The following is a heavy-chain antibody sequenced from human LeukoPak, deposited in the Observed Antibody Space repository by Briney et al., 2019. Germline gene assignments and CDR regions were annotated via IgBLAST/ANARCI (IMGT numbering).Heavy chain of an antibody. CDR1: GGTFSSYA. Sequence: SVKVSCTASGGTFSSYAISWVRQAPGQGLEWMGGIIPIFGTANYAQKFQGRVTITTDESTSTAYMELSSLRSEDTAVYYCASRLDSSGYYLDYFDYWGQGTLVTVSS. V-gene: IGHV1-69*05. CDR2: IIPIFGTA. CDR3: ASRLDSSGYYLDYFDY. D-gene: IGHD3-22*01. J-gene: IGHJ4*02.